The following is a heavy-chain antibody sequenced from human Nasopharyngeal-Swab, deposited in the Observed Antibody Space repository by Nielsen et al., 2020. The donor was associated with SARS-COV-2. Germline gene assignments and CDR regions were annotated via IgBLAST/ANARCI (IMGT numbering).Heavy chain of an antibody. CDR2: IKQDGSEK. CDR1: GFTFSTYS. J-gene: IGHJ4*02. D-gene: IGHD3-10*01. Sequence: GESLKISCAASGFTFSTYSMNWVRQAPGKGLEWVANIKQDGSEKYYVDSAKGRFTISRDNAKNSLYLQMNSLRAEDTAVYYCARASGSGSFDYWGQGTLVTVSS. V-gene: IGHV3-7*01. CDR3: ARASGSGSFDY.